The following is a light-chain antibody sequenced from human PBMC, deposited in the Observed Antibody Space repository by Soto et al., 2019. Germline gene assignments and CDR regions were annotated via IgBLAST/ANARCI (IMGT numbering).Light chain of an antibody. J-gene: IGLJ2*01. CDR2: EVS. CDR1: SSDVGYYNY. CDR3: SAYTSRTTPAI. V-gene: IGLV2-14*01. Sequence: QSALTQPASVSGSPGQSITISCTGTSSDVGYYNYVSWYQQHPGKAPKLMIYEVSNRPSGVSNRFSGSKSGNTASLTISGLQAEDEADYYCSAYTSRTTPAIFGGGTQLTVL.